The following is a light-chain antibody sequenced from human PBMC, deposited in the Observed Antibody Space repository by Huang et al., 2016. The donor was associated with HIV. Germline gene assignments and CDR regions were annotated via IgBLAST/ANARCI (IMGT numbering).Light chain of an antibody. CDR2: GAS. CDR3: QQYNNWLA. CDR1: QTVNSN. J-gene: IGKJ1*01. V-gene: IGKV3-15*01. Sequence: EIVMTQSPATLSVSPGERATLSCRASQTVNSNLAWYKHKPGQAPRLLIYGASTRATGVPAMFSGSGSGTKFTLTISSLQSEDFAVYYCQQYNNWLAFGQGTKVEIK.